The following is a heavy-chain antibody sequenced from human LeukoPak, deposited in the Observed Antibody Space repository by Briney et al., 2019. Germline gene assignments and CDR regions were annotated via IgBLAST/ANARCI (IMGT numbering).Heavy chain of an antibody. Sequence: GGSLRLSCAAPGFFFNNYAIHWVRQAPGKGLEWVSLISGDGGSTFYADSVRGRFTISRDNTRKSLSLQMSSLRSEDTALYYCARESETSGWYDYWGQGTLVTVSS. CDR3: ARESETSGWYDY. J-gene: IGHJ4*02. D-gene: IGHD6-19*01. CDR1: GFFFNNYA. CDR2: ISGDGGST. V-gene: IGHV3-43*02.